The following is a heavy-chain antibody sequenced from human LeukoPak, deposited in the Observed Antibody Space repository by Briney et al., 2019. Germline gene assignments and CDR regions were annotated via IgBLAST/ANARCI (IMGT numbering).Heavy chain of an antibody. CDR3: ARHAGVWGTPEDAFDI. Sequence: PSETLSLTCTVSGGSISSTSYYWGWIRQPPGKGLEWIGSITYSGKTYDNPSLKSRVTISVERSRNQFSLKLTSVTAAGTAVYYCARHAGVWGTPEDAFDIWGQGTMVTVSS. CDR1: GGSISSTSYY. V-gene: IGHV4-39*01. D-gene: IGHD3-16*01. CDR2: ITYSGKT. J-gene: IGHJ3*02.